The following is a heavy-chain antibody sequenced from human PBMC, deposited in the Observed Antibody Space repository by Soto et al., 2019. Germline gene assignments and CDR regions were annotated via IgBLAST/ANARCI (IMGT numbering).Heavy chain of an antibody. J-gene: IGHJ6*02. Sequence: QVQLQESGPGLVKPSQTLSLTCSVSGGSISSGGYYWSWIRQHPGKGLEWIAYIYYSGSTYYNPSLKSRVTISVDTSKNQFSLKLSSVTAADTAMYYCVREPCGGDCYGYYYHGMDVWGQGTTVTVSS. CDR2: IYYSGST. CDR1: GGSISSGGYY. D-gene: IGHD2-21*02. CDR3: VREPCGGDCYGYYYHGMDV. V-gene: IGHV4-31*03.